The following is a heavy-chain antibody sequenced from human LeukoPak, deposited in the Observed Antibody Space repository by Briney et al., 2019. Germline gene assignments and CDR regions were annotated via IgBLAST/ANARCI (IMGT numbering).Heavy chain of an antibody. CDR2: ISTSGRT. Sequence: SETLSLTCTVSDDSISNYFWSWIRQSPGQGLEWIGYISTSGRTNYNPSLESRVSISVATSKNQFSLKLRSMTAADTAVYYCARLLRWSEDGFDIWGQGIMVSVSS. D-gene: IGHD2-15*01. J-gene: IGHJ3*02. V-gene: IGHV4-4*09. CDR3: ARLLRWSEDGFDI. CDR1: DDSISNYF.